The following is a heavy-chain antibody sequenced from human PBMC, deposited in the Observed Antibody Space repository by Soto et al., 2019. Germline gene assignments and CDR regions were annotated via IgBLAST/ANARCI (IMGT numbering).Heavy chain of an antibody. CDR3: ATRSPAFDY. CDR2: ITTDKGKT. V-gene: IGHV1-18*01. J-gene: IGHJ4*02. Sequence: QVQLVQSGPEVKKPRASVKVSCKTSGYTFTSYGISWVRQAPGQGLEWMGWITTDKGKTTYAQKFQGRVAMTTDTSTSTAYMELRSLKSHDTAVYYCATRSPAFDYWGQGTLVTVSS. CDR1: GYTFTSYG.